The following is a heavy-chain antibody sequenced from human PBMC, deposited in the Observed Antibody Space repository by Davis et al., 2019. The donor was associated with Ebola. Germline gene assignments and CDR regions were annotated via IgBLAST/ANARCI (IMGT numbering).Heavy chain of an antibody. J-gene: IGHJ3*02. V-gene: IGHV1-3*01. D-gene: IGHD1-26*01. CDR1: GYTFTSYA. CDR3: ARTSIVGTTTTASDI. CDR2: INAGNGNT. Sequence: ASVKVSCKASGYTFTSYAMHWVRQAPGQRLEWMGWINAGNGNTKYSQKFQVRVTITRDTSASTAYMELRSLRSDDTAVYFCARTSIVGTTTTASDIWGQGTKVTVSS.